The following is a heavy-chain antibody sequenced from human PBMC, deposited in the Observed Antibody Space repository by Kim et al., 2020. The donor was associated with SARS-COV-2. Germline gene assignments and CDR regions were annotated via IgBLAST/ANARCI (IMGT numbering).Heavy chain of an antibody. D-gene: IGHD1-26*01. CDR1: GFSFTTNW. J-gene: IGHJ4*02. V-gene: IGHV3-7*01. CDR3: ARDRSYSLDY. Sequence: GGSLRLSCVVSGFSFTTNWMSWVRQAPGKGLEWVAKIKEDGTEKYYGYAVEGRFTISRDNAKNSLYLQRNSLSAEDTAVYYCARDRSYSLDYWGQGTWSPSPQ. CDR2: IKEDGTEK.